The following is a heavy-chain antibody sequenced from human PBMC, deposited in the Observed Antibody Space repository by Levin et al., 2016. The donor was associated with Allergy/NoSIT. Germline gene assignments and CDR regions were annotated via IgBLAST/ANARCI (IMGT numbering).Heavy chain of an antibody. V-gene: IGHV5-51*01. CDR2: IYPGDSET. CDR3: ARHWHPLWNGPNPNPKDVPVRGVHGDFLKPYFYVMDV. J-gene: IGHJ6*01. Sequence: VRQMPGKGLEWMGIIYPGDSETRYSSSFQGQVTISIDKSITTAYLQWRSLKASDSAIYYCARHWHPLWNGPNPNPKDVPVRGVHGDFLKPYFYVMDVWGPRDLGHRLL. D-gene: IGHD3-10*01.